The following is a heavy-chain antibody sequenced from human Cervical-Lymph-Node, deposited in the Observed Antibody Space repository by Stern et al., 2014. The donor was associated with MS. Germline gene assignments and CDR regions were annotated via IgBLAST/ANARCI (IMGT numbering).Heavy chain of an antibody. CDR2: IYTSGIT. CDR1: GASISSGIYY. Sequence: QVQLQESGPGLVKPSQTLSLTCAVSGASISSGIYYWSWIRQPAGKGLEWIGRIYTSGITTYNPSLKSRVTISMDPSKNQFPLELPSVTAADTAIYYCASIWAFNHDSTGYYGGVEYFQHWGQGSLVTVSS. D-gene: IGHD3-22*01. V-gene: IGHV4-61*02. J-gene: IGHJ1*01. CDR3: ASIWAFNHDSTGYYGGVEYFQH.